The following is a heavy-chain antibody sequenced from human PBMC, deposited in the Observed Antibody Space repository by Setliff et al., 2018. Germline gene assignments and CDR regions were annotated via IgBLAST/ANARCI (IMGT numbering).Heavy chain of an antibody. CDR3: ARDVFPYHYEGAFDI. D-gene: IGHD3-22*01. Sequence: VASVKVSCKASGYTFTSHYMHWVRQAPGLGLECMGTINPSSGRTSYAQKFQGRVTMTRDTSTSTVYMDMSSLRSEDTAVYYCARDVFPYHYEGAFDIWGQGTMVTVSS. J-gene: IGHJ3*02. CDR1: GYTFTSHY. CDR2: INPSSGRT. V-gene: IGHV1-46*01.